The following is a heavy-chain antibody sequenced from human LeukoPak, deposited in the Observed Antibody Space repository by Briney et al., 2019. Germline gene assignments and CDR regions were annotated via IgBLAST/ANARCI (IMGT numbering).Heavy chain of an antibody. D-gene: IGHD3-22*01. CDR2: VNLQGST. V-gene: IGHV4-4*02. Sequence: PSETLSLTCGVSGGSITNTNYWTWVRQPPGKGLEWIGEVNLQGSTNYNPSLMGRVAIAVDTSENHISLQLTSVTAADTAVYYCARGPPTYYSGSGGYYFFDYWGQGTLVTVSP. CDR1: GGSITNTNY. CDR3: ARGPPTYYSGSGGYYFFDY. J-gene: IGHJ4*02.